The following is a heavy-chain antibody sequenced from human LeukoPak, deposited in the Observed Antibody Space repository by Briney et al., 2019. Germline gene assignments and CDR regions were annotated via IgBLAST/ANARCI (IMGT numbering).Heavy chain of an antibody. CDR1: GFTFDDYA. CDR2: ICWNSGSI. CDR3: AKDMADFWSGRSTKYYYGMDV. D-gene: IGHD3-3*01. V-gene: IGHV3-9*01. J-gene: IGHJ6*02. Sequence: GGSLRLSCAASGFTFDDYAMHWVRQAPGKGLEWVSGICWNSGSICYADSVNGRFTISRDNAKNSLYLQMNSLRAEDTALYYCAKDMADFWSGRSTKYYYGMDVWGQGTTVTVSS.